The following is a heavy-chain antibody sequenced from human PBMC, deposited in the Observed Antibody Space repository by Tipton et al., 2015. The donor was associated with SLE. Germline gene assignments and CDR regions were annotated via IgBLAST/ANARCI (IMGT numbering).Heavy chain of an antibody. J-gene: IGHJ4*01. Sequence: TLSLTCTVSGGSISSGSYYWSWIRQPAGKGLEWSGYIYTSGSTNYNPSLKSRVTISVDTSENQFSLKLSSVTAADTGVYYCAREGYYDNGGYYPLFDPWGQGMLVTVSS. CDR2: IYTSGST. V-gene: IGHV4-61*09. D-gene: IGHD3-22*01. CDR3: AREGYYDNGGYYPLFDP. CDR1: GGSISSGSYY.